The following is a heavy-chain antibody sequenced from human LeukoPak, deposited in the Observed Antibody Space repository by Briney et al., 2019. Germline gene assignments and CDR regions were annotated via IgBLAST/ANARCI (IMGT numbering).Heavy chain of an antibody. CDR2: INAGNGNT. CDR3: ARDVVVAAKGRNYFDY. D-gene: IGHD2-15*01. V-gene: IGHV1-3*01. CDR1: GYTFTIYA. Sequence: ASVKVSCKASGYTFTIYAMHWVRQAPGQRLEWMGWINAGNGNTKYSQKFQGRVTITRDTSASTAYMELSSLRSEDTAVYYCARDVVVAAKGRNYFDYWGQGTLVTVSS. J-gene: IGHJ4*02.